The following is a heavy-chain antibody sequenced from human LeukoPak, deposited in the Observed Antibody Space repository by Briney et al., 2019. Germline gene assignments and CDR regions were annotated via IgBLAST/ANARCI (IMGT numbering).Heavy chain of an antibody. CDR3: ATEKDLLLDS. D-gene: IGHD1-26*01. V-gene: IGHV1-24*01. J-gene: IGHJ5*01. CDR2: FDPGDDET. CDR1: GHSLSELS. Sequence: GASVKVSCKVSGHSLSELSTHWVRQAPGQGLEWMGGFDPGDDETIYAQKFQGRVTMTEDTSTDTAYLELSSLRSEDTAVYFCATEKDLLLDSWGQGTPVTVSS.